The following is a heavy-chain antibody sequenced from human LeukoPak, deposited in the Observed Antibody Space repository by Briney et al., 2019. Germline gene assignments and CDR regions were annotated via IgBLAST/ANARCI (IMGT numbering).Heavy chain of an antibody. CDR2: ISWNSGNI. J-gene: IGHJ5*02. V-gene: IGHV3-9*03. CDR1: GFTFDDCA. Sequence: GRSLRLSCAAPGFTFDDCAMHWVRQAPGKGLEWVSGISWNSGNIGYADSVKGRFTISRDNAKKSLYLQMNSLRAEDMALYYCAKGTYYDFWSGYSFDPWGQGTLVTASS. CDR3: AKGTYYDFWSGYSFDP. D-gene: IGHD3-3*01.